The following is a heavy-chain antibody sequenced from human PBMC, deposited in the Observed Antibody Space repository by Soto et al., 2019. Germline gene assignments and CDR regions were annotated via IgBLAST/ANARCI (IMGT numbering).Heavy chain of an antibody. CDR3: AAQGGGGGY. CDR1: GFTVSNNY. D-gene: IGHD3-16*01. Sequence: EVQLVESGGGLIQPGGSLRLSCAVSGFTVSNNYMSWVRQAPGKGLEGVSVIYSGGYTAYGDSVKGRFTISRDNSKNTNNLKIKSQGAAPPAVFSWAAQGGGGGYWGQGTLVTVSS. CDR2: IYSGGYT. J-gene: IGHJ4*02. V-gene: IGHV3-53*01.